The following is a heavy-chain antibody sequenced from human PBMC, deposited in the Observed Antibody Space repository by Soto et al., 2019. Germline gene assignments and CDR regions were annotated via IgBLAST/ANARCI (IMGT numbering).Heavy chain of an antibody. CDR2: TIAGNGHT. CDR3: ARAFGTEEFDY. Sequence: ASVKVSCKASGYTFASHAMHWVRQAPGQRPEWMGWTIAGNGHTEYSQKFQGRVTITSDTSATTAYMELSSLTSEDTAVYYCARAFGTEEFDYWGQGSLVTVSS. D-gene: IGHD1-1*01. V-gene: IGHV1-3*01. CDR1: GYTFASHA. J-gene: IGHJ4*02.